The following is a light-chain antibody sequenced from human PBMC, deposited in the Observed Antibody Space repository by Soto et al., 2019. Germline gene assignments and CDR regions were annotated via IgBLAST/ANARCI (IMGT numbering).Light chain of an antibody. CDR1: QSISSY. Sequence: DIQMTQSPSSLFASVGDRVTITCRASQSISSYLNWYQQKPGKAPKLLISAASRLQSEVPSRFNGSGSRKAFPLTISSLQPEDFATYYCQQSYSTLYTFGQGTKLEIK. J-gene: IGKJ2*01. CDR3: QQSYSTLYT. CDR2: AAS. V-gene: IGKV1-39*01.